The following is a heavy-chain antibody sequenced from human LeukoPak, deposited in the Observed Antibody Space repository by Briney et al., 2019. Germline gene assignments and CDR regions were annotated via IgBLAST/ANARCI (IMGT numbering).Heavy chain of an antibody. D-gene: IGHD5-18*01. Sequence: GGSLRLSCAASGFNLSNYAMSWVRQAPGRGLECVSDISGSAGHTSYAESVKGRFTVARDNSKNTLYVQMNSLRAEDTAVYYCAKHKYIQLWTPLDSWGQGTLVTVS. CDR1: GFNLSNYA. J-gene: IGHJ4*02. CDR2: ISGSAGHT. CDR3: AKHKYIQLWTPLDS. V-gene: IGHV3-23*01.